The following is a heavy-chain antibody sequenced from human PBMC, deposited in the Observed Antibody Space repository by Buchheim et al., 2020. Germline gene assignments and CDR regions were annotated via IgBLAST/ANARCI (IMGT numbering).Heavy chain of an antibody. D-gene: IGHD2-21*02. J-gene: IGHJ4*02. CDR3: AKDLRTYCGGDCEDIDY. CDR2: ISYDGSNK. Sequence: QVQLVESGGGVVQPGRSLRLSCAASGFTFSSYGMHWVRQAPGKGLEWVAVISYDGSNKYYADSVKGRFTISRDNSKNTLYLQMNSLRAEDTAVYYCAKDLRTYCGGDCEDIDYWGREP. V-gene: IGHV3-30*18. CDR1: GFTFSSYG.